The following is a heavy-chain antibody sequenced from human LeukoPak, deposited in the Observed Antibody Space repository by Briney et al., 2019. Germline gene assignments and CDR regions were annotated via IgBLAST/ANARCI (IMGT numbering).Heavy chain of an antibody. CDR3: ASERSAWVVVPAAKTGAFDY. V-gene: IGHV1-3*01. D-gene: IGHD2-2*01. J-gene: IGHJ4*02. Sequence: GASVNVSCKASGYTFTSYAMHWVRQAPGQRPEWMGWINAGNGNTKYSQKFQGGVTITRDTSASTAYMELSSLRSEDTAVYYCASERSAWVVVPAAKTGAFDYWGQGTLVTVSS. CDR2: INAGNGNT. CDR1: GYTFTSYA.